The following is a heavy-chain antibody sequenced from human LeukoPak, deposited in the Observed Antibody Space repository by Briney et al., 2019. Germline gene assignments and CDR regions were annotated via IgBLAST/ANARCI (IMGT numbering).Heavy chain of an antibody. Sequence: ASVQVSCKASGYTFTGYWIHWVRQAPGQGLEWMGCMHPNSGVTGYAQRFQGRVTMTRDTSISTAYMDLSSLRSDDAAVYYCARDPGYLQSDYWGQGTLVTVPS. V-gene: IGHV1-2*02. J-gene: IGHJ4*02. CDR1: GYTFTGYW. D-gene: IGHD4-11*01. CDR2: MHPNSGVT. CDR3: ARDPGYLQSDY.